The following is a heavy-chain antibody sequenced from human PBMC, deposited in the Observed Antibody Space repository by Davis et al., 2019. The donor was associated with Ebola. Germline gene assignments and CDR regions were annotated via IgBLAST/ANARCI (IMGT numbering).Heavy chain of an antibody. V-gene: IGHV3-48*02. CDR3: ARWSILGQ. CDR2: ISSGSFTI. CDR1: GITFSRYS. J-gene: IGHJ4*02. D-gene: IGHD3-3*01. Sequence: PGGSLRLSCAASGITFSRYSMNWVRQAPGKGLEWVAFISSGSFTIHYADSVKGRFTISRDNAKNSLFLQMNSLRDVDTAVYYCARWSILGQWGQGTLVTVSS.